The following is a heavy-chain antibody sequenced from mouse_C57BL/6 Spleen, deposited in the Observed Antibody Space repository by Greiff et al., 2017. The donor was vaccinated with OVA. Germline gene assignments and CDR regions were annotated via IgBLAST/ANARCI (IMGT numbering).Heavy chain of an antibody. J-gene: IGHJ2*01. CDR2: IDPSDSET. CDR1: GYTFTSYW. V-gene: IGHV1-52*01. CDR3: ARDCINFDY. Sequence: QVQLQQSGAELVRPGSSVKLSCKASGYTFTSYWMHWVKQRPIQGLEWIGNIDPSDSETHYNQKFKDKAKLTVDKSSITAYMQLSILTSAVSAVYYCARDCINFDYWGQGTTLTVSS.